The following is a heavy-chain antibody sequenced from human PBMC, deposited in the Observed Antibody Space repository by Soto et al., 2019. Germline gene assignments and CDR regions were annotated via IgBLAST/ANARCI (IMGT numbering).Heavy chain of an antibody. Sequence: PXVSLTLSCASRGSTFSSYARHWARQAPGKGLEWVAVISYDGSNKYYADSVKGRFTISGDNSKNTLYLQMNSLRAEDTAVYYCARGFRGYYGMDVCGQGTTVTVPS. CDR1: GSTFSSYA. CDR3: ARGFRGYYGMDV. D-gene: IGHD3-10*01. J-gene: IGHJ6*02. V-gene: IGHV3-30-3*01. CDR2: ISYDGSNK.